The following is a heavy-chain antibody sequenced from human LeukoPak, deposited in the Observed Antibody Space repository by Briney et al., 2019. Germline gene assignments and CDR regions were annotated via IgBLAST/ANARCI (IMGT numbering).Heavy chain of an antibody. D-gene: IGHD1-26*01. CDR2: INSDGSST. J-gene: IGHJ4*02. CDR1: GFPFSNYW. CDR3: ARAAGGSGRSDY. V-gene: IGHV3-74*01. Sequence: GGSLRLSCAASGFPFSNYWMHWVRQAPGKGLVWVSRINSDGSSTDNADSVKGRFTNSRDNAKNSLYLQMSSLRAEDTAVYYCARAAGGSGRSDYWGQGTLVTVSS.